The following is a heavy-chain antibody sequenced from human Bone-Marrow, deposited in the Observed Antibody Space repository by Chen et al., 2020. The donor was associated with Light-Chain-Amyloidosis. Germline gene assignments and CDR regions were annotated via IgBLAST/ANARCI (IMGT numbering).Heavy chain of an antibody. J-gene: IGHJ4*02. D-gene: IGHD3-22*01. CDR1: GSTFTAHF. CDR3: IFRGPDFDT. Sequence: QVQLVQSGAEVKRPGASVKVSCEASGSTFTAHFMYWVRQAPGQGPEWMGWINPKSGATTYVQKFQGRLSLTRDTSISTAYMELSSLRSDDTAVYYCIFRGPDFDTWGRGSLVTVSS. CDR2: INPKSGAT. V-gene: IGHV1-2*02.